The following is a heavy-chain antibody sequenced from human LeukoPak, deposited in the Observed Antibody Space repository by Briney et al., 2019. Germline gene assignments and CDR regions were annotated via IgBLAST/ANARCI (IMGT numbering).Heavy chain of an antibody. CDR2: ISGDGGST. Sequence: GGSLRLSCAASGFTFDVYAMHWVRQAPGKGLEWVSLISGDGGSTYYADSVKGRFTISRDNSKNSLYLQMNSLRTEDTALYYCAKARITMIVVAGIYDYWGQGTLVTVSS. J-gene: IGHJ4*02. V-gene: IGHV3-43*02. CDR3: AKARITMIVVAGIYDY. CDR1: GFTFDVYA. D-gene: IGHD3-22*01.